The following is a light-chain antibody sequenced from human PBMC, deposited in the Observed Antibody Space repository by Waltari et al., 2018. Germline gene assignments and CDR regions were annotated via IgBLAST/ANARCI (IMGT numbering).Light chain of an antibody. CDR1: QSLSGN. CDR2: GAS. J-gene: IGKJ5*01. Sequence: IEMTQSPATLSVSPGERATLSCRASQSLSGNLAWYQQRPGQGLRLLIYGASTRATGVPARFSGSGYGTEFTLTITSLQSEDFAVYYCQQYNLWPPITFGQGTRLEMK. V-gene: IGKV3-15*01. CDR3: QQYNLWPPIT.